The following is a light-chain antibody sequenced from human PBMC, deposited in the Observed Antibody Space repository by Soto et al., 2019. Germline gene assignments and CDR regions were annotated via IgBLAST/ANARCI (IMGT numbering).Light chain of an antibody. V-gene: IGLV1-44*01. CDR2: NDI. CDR1: SSNIEYNT. Sequence: QTVLTQPPSASGTPGQRVTISCSGSSSNIEYNTVNWYQQVPETAPKLLIYNDIQRPSGVPDRFSGSKSGTSASLAISGLQSEDEADYYCAAWDDSLNGYVFGTGTKVTVL. CDR3: AAWDDSLNGYV. J-gene: IGLJ1*01.